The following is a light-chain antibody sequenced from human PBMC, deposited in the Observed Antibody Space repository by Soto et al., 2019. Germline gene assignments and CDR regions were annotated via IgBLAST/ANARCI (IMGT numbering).Light chain of an antibody. CDR3: QHSYSSPT. CDR2: ATS. CDR1: QNIFTY. Sequence: DIQVTQSPSSLSASVGDRVTITCRASQNIFTYLNWYQQRPGKVPNLLIYATSNLQSGVPSRFSGSGSGTDFTLTISSLQPEDFATYYCQHSYSSPTFGQGTKVDIK. J-gene: IGKJ2*01. V-gene: IGKV1-39*01.